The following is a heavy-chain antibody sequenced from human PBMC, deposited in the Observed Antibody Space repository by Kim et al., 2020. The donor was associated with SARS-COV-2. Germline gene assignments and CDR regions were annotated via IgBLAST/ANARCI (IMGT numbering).Heavy chain of an antibody. J-gene: IGHJ5*02. V-gene: IGHV4-39*01. CDR1: GGSISSSSYY. CDR3: ARGSGRNNWFDP. Sequence: SETLSLTCTVSGGSISSSSYYWGWIRQPPGKGLEWIGSIYYSGSTYYNPSLKSRVTISVDTSKNQFSLKLSSVTAADTAVYYCARGSGRNNWFDPWGQGTLVTVSS. D-gene: IGHD3-10*01. CDR2: IYYSGST.